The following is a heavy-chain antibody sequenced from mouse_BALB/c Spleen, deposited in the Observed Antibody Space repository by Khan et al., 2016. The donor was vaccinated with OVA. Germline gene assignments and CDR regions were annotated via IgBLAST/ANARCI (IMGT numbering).Heavy chain of an antibody. D-gene: IGHD2-2*01. J-gene: IGHJ3*01. Sequence: IQLLQSGPELMKPGASVKISCKASGYSFTTYYIHWMMQSHGKSLEWIGCIDPFSGGTTYNQKFKGKATLTVDRSSSTAYIHLSNLTSEDSAVYACKRDGYVAWFTYWGQGTLVTVSS. CDR3: KRDGYVAWFTY. CDR1: GYSFTTYY. CDR2: IDPFSGGT. V-gene: IGHV1S135*01.